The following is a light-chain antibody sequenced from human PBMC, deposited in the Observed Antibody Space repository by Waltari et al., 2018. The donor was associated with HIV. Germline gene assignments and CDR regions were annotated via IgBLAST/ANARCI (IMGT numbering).Light chain of an antibody. CDR3: ASWDDNLGHWI. Sequence: QPKMTQAPSASKTPGQRITMSCSGSKSNLGNNYISWYQQIAGAAPRLVMARNDQRPAGVPDRFSGTKSGTSAYLAITGLRLDDEATYFCASWDDNLGHWIFGGGTKLTVL. V-gene: IGLV1-47*01. CDR2: RND. J-gene: IGLJ2*01. CDR1: KSNLGNNY.